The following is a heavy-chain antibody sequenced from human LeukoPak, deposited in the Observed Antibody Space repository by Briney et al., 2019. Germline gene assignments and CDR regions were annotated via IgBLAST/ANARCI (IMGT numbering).Heavy chain of an antibody. Sequence: SETLSLTCTVSGGSISSYYWSWIRQPAGRGLEWIGRLYTSGSTNYNPSLKSRVTMSLDTSKNQFSLKLSSVTAADTVVYYCAREDPYYDYVWGSYRYGYYFDYWGQGTLVTVSS. CDR1: GGSISSYY. J-gene: IGHJ4*02. CDR3: AREDPYYDYVWGSYRYGYYFDY. D-gene: IGHD3-16*02. CDR2: LYTSGST. V-gene: IGHV4-4*07.